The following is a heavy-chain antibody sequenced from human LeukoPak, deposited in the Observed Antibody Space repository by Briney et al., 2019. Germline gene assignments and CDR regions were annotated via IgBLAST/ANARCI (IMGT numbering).Heavy chain of an antibody. CDR2: ISGSGGST. CDR3: AKDKKVAVAGPWDY. J-gene: IGHJ4*02. CDR1: GVTLSTYA. D-gene: IGHD6-19*01. Sequence: GGSLRLSCAASGVTLSTYAMSWARQAPGKGLEWVSAISGSGGSTYYADSVKGRFTISRDNSKNTLYLQMNSLRAEDTAVYYCAKDKKVAVAGPWDYWGQGTLVTVSS. V-gene: IGHV3-23*01.